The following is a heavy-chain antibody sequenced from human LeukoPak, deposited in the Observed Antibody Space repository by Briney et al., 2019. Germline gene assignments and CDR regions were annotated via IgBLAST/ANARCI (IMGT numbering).Heavy chain of an antibody. Sequence: GGSLRLSCAASGFTFSSYAMHWVRQAPGKGLEWVAVISYDGSNKYYADSVKGRFTISRDNSKNTLYLQMNSLRAEDTAVYYCAKIWRSVAGTLVYWGQGTLVTVSS. V-gene: IGHV3-30-3*02. J-gene: IGHJ4*02. CDR3: AKIWRSVAGTLVY. D-gene: IGHD6-19*01. CDR1: GFTFSSYA. CDR2: ISYDGSNK.